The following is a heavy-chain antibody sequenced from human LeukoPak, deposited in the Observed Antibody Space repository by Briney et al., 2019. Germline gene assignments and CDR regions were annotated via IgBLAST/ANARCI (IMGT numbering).Heavy chain of an antibody. CDR1: GYTFTGYY. CDR3: ARASGWWSSRIKDYYYMDV. J-gene: IGHJ6*03. Sequence: ASVKVSCKASGYTFTGYYMHWVRQAPGRGLEWMGWINPNSGGTNYAQKFQGRVTMTRDTSISTAYMELSRLRSDDTAVYYCARASGWWSSRIKDYYYMDVWGKGTTVTVSS. D-gene: IGHD2-15*01. V-gene: IGHV1-2*02. CDR2: INPNSGGT.